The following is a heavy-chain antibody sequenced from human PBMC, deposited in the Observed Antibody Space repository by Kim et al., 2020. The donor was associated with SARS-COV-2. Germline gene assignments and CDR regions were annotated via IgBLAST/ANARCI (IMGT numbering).Heavy chain of an antibody. J-gene: IGHJ6*01. CDR3: AKDVGDYSGMCA. Sequence: GGSLRLSCSVSGFSVSNTAMNWVRQAPGKGLEWVSAISGHGLDTYHGDSVKGRLTISRDTSKNTVYLQMNSLRAEDTAVYYCAKDVGDYSGMCAWGPWTT. D-gene: IGHD3-16*01. CDR2: ISGHGLDT. V-gene: IGHV3-23*01. CDR1: GFSVSNTA.